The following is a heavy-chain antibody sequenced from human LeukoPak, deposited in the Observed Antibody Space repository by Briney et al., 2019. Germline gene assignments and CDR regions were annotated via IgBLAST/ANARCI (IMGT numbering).Heavy chain of an antibody. V-gene: IGHV4-34*01. CDR1: GGSFSGYY. Sequence: SETLSLTCAVYGGSFSGYYWSWIRQPPGKGLEWIGEINHSGSPNYNPSLKSRVTISIDTSKNQFSLKLSPVTAADTAVYYCARETSGDCSSTSCYDLYWGQGTLVTVSS. CDR3: ARETSGDCSSTSCYDLY. CDR2: INHSGSP. D-gene: IGHD2-2*01. J-gene: IGHJ4*02.